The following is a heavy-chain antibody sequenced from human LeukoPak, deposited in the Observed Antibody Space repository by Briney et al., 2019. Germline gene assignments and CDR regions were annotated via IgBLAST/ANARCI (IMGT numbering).Heavy chain of an antibody. J-gene: IGHJ4*02. V-gene: IGHV3-23*01. Sequence: GGSLRLSCAASGFTFNFYAMSWVRQAPGKGLEWVSSISGSGGSTYYADSVKGRFTISRDTSKNALYLQVNSLRAEDTAIYYCARGGGYYPIDYWGQGTLVTVSS. CDR3: ARGGGYYPIDY. CDR1: GFTFNFYA. CDR2: ISGSGGST. D-gene: IGHD1-26*01.